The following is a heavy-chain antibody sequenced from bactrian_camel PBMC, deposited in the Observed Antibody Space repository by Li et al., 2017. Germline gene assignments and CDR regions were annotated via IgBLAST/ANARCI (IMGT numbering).Heavy chain of an antibody. CDR2: ITSDGTT. V-gene: IGHV3S53*01. J-gene: IGHJ4*01. D-gene: IGHD4*01. Sequence: HVQLVESGGGSVQAGGSLKLSRTSSGSIFSMCAMAWYRQAPGKERELVGSITSDGTTTYTDSVKGRVTISQDYAKNTMYLQMNGLKTEDTAVYRCQPYGRSYVDYNCRAGLGQGTQVTVS. CDR1: GSIFSMCA.